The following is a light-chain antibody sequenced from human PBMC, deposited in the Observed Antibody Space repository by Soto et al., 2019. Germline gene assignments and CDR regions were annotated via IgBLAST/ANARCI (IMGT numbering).Light chain of an antibody. CDR2: DTS. CDR1: QSVSGY. Sequence: EIVLTQSPATLSLSPGERATVSCRASQSVSGYLAWYQQKPGQTPRLLIFDTSNRATGIPAKFSASRSGSDFTLTITSLETEDSAVYYCEQRSNRPPWLTFGGGTKVEIK. CDR3: EQRSNRPPWLT. J-gene: IGKJ4*01. V-gene: IGKV3-11*01.